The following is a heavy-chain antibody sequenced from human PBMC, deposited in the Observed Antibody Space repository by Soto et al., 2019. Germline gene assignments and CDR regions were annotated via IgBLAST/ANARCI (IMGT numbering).Heavy chain of an antibody. CDR2: ISGSGGST. D-gene: IGHD5-18*01. V-gene: IGHV3-23*01. J-gene: IGHJ3*02. Sequence: EVQLLESGGGLVQPGGSLRLSCAASGFTFSSYAMSWVRQAPGKGLGWVSAISGSGGSTYYADSVKGRFTISRDNSKNTLYLQMNSLRAEDTAVYYCAKDLVQLWLRRGDAFDIWGQGTMVTVSS. CDR1: GFTFSSYA. CDR3: AKDLVQLWLRRGDAFDI.